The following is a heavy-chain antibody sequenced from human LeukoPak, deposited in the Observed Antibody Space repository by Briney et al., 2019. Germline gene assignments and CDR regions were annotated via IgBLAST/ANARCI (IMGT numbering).Heavy chain of an antibody. D-gene: IGHD3-10*01. CDR1: GGSFSGYY. J-gene: IGHJ4*02. V-gene: IGHV4-34*01. CDR3: ARRTPMVRGVITRLYYFDY. CDR2: INHSGST. Sequence: PSETLSLTCAVYGGSFSGYYWSWIRQPPGKGLEWIGEINHSGSTYYNPSLKSRVTISVDTSKDQFSLKLSSVTAADTAVYYCARRTPMVRGVITRLYYFDYWGQGTLVTVSS.